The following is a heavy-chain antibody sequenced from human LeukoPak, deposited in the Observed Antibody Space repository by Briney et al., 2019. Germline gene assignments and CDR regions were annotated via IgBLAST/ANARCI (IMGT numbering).Heavy chain of an antibody. Sequence: GGSLRLSCAASGFTVSSNYMSWVRQAPGKGLEWVSVIYSGGSTYYADSVKGRFTISRDNSKNTLYLQMNSLRAEDTALYYCAREDYGGNSGIGRFDPWGQGTLVTVSS. D-gene: IGHD4-23*01. J-gene: IGHJ5*02. CDR1: GFTVSSNY. CDR2: IYSGGST. V-gene: IGHV3-66*01. CDR3: AREDYGGNSGIGRFDP.